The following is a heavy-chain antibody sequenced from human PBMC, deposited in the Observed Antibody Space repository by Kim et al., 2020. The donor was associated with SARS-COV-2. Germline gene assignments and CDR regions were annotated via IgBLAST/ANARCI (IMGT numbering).Heavy chain of an antibody. J-gene: IGHJ4*02. CDR1: GYTFTSYG. CDR3: ARDLYYGSGKPLGNFDY. V-gene: IGHV1-18*01. CDR2: ISAYNGNT. D-gene: IGHD3-10*01. Sequence: ASVKVSCKASGYTFTSYGISWVRQAPGQGLEWMGWISAYNGNTNYAQKLQGRVTMTTDTSTSTAYMELRSLRSDDTAVYYCARDLYYGSGKPLGNFDYWGQGTLVTVSS.